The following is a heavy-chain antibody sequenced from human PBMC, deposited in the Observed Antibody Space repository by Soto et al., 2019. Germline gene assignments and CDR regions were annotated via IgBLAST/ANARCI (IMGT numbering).Heavy chain of an antibody. CDR2: ISSTTNYI. CDR1: GFSFTRYS. CDR3: AREAEDLTSNFDY. J-gene: IGHJ4*02. Sequence: WGSLRLSXAASGFSFTRYSMNWVRQAPGKGLEWVSSISSTTNYIYYADSMKGRFTVSRDNAKNSVYLEMNSLSAEDTALYYCAREAEDLTSNFDYWGQGTLVTVSS. V-gene: IGHV3-21*01.